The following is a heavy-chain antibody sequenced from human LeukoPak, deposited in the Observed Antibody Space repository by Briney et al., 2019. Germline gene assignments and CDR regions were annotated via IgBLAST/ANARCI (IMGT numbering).Heavy chain of an antibody. Sequence: GGSLRLPCAASGPTFSGSGMHWVRQAPGKGLEWVTFIRYDGSNKYYTDSVKGRFTISRDNSKNTLYLQMDSLRAEDTAVYYCARDYDFWSGYYSPTRGYFGYWGQGTLVTVSS. CDR1: GPTFSGSG. D-gene: IGHD3-3*01. CDR3: ARDYDFWSGYYSPTRGYFGY. V-gene: IGHV3-30*02. J-gene: IGHJ4*02. CDR2: IRYDGSNK.